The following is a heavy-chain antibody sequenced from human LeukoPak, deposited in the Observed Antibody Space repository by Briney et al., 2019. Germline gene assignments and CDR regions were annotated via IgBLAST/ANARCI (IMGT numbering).Heavy chain of an antibody. CDR2: IKQDGSEK. J-gene: IGHJ4*02. Sequence: GGSLRLSCAASGFTFSSYWMSWVRQAPGKGLEWVANIKQDGSEKYYVDSVKGRFTISRDNAKNSLYLQMNSLRAEDTAVYYCARARTRVGAHFDYWGQGTLVTASS. V-gene: IGHV3-7*01. D-gene: IGHD1-26*01. CDR3: ARARTRVGAHFDY. CDR1: GFTFSSYW.